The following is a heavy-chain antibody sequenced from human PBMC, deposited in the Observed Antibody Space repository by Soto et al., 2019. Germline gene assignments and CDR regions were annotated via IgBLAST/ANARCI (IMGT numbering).Heavy chain of an antibody. CDR2: IWNDGINK. Sequence: QVQLVESGGGVVQPGRSLRLSCAASGFTFSTCGMHWVRQAPGKGLEWVTAIWNDGINKFYADSVKGRFTISRDNSKNTLYLQMDSLRAEDTAMYYCAREEYGSSWYVGYFDLWGRGTLVTVS. CDR3: AREEYGSSWYVGYFDL. J-gene: IGHJ2*01. CDR1: GFTFSTCG. V-gene: IGHV3-33*01. D-gene: IGHD6-13*01.